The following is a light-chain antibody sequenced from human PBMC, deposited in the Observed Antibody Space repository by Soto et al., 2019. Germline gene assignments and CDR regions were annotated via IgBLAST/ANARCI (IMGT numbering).Light chain of an antibody. CDR1: SSDVGGYNS. CDR3: CSYAGSRVV. V-gene: IGLV2-11*01. Sequence: QSALTQPRSVSGSPGQSVTISCTGTSSDVGGYNSVSWYQHHPGKAPKLRIYDVTKRPSGVPDRFSGSKSGNTASLTISGLQAEDEADYYCCSYAGSRVVFGGGTKLTVL. J-gene: IGLJ2*01. CDR2: DVT.